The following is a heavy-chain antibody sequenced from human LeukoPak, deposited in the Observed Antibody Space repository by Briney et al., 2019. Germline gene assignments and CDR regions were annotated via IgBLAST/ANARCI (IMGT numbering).Heavy chain of an antibody. J-gene: IGHJ6*03. D-gene: IGHD3-3*01. CDR3: ARDGVDFWSGVYYYYYMDV. V-gene: IGHV3-9*01. Sequence: GGSLRLSCAASGFTFDDYAMHWVRQVPGKGLEWVSGISWNSGGIAYADSVKGRFTISRDNSKNTLYLQMNSLRAEDTAVYYCARDGVDFWSGVYYYYYMDVWGKGTTVTVSS. CDR1: GFTFDDYA. CDR2: ISWNSGGI.